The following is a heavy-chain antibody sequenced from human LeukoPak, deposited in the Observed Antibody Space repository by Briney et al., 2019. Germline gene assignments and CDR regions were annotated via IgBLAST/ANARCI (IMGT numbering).Heavy chain of an antibody. V-gene: IGHV4-59*01. J-gene: IGHJ4*02. CDR1: GGSISSYY. CDR2: IYYSGST. CDR3: ARVAVGAYFDY. Sequence: SETLSLTCTVSGGSISSYYWSWIRQPPGKGLEWIGYIYYSGSTNYNPSLKSRVTISVDTSKNQFSLKLSSVTAADTTVYYCARVAVGAYFDYWGQGTLVTVSS. D-gene: IGHD1-26*01.